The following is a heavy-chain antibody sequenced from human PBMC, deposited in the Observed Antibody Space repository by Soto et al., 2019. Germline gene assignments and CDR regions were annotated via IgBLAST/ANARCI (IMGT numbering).Heavy chain of an antibody. CDR1: GFTFSSYG. J-gene: IGHJ4*02. D-gene: IGHD3-3*01. Sequence: QVQLVESGGGVVQPGRSLRLSCAASGFTFSSYGMHWVRQAPGKGLEWVAVISYDGSNKYYADSVKGRFTISRDNSKNTLYPQMNSLRAEDTAVYYCAKINVEPAYYDFWSGYYGGGNYFDYWGQGTLVTVSS. CDR2: ISYDGSNK. CDR3: AKINVEPAYYDFWSGYYGGGNYFDY. V-gene: IGHV3-30*18.